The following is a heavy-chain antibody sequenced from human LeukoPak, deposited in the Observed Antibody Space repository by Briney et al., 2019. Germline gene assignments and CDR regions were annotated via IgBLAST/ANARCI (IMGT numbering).Heavy chain of an antibody. V-gene: IGHV3-64*01. D-gene: IGHD3-22*01. CDR2: ISSNGGST. J-gene: IGHJ4*02. CDR1: GFTFSSYA. CDR3: ARDHIKSGLINDSSGYCR. Sequence: GGSLSLSCAASGFTFSSYAMHWVRQAPGKGLEYVSAISSNGGSTYYANSVKGGFTISRDNSKNTLYLQMGSLRAEDMAVYYCARDHIKSGLINDSSGYCRGGQGTLVTVSS.